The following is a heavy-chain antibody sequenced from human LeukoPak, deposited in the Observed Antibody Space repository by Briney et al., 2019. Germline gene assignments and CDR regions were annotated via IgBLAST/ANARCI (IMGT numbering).Heavy chain of an antibody. CDR3: HFKYCSSSTCFYYFDY. CDR2: IYYSGIT. V-gene: IGHV4-39*01. J-gene: IGHJ4*02. CDR1: GGSISSSSHY. Sequence: ETLSPTCTVSGGSISSSSHYWGWIRQPPGKGLEWIGSIYYSGITYYNPSLRSRVTISVDTSKNQFSLKLSSVTATDTAVYYCHFKYCSSSTCFYYFDYWGQGTLVTVSS. D-gene: IGHD2-2*01.